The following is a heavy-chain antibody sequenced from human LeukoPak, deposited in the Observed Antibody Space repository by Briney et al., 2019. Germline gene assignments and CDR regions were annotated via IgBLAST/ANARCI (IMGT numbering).Heavy chain of an antibody. CDR2: ISGSGGST. J-gene: IGHJ4*02. D-gene: IGHD2-15*01. CDR1: GFTFSSYA. CDR3: ARDKEGGSNDH. V-gene: IGHV3-23*01. Sequence: PGGSLRLSCAASGFTFSSYAMSWVRQAPGKGLEWVSAISGSGGSTYYADSVKGRFTISRDNAKNSLYLQMNSLRAEDTAIYYCARDKEGGSNDHWGQGTLVTVSS.